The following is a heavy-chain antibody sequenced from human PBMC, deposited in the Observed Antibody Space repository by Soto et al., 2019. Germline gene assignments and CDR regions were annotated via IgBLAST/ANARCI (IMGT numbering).Heavy chain of an antibody. V-gene: IGHV3-30-3*01. CDR1: GFTFSSYA. D-gene: IGHD2-2*01. CDR3: AREDIVVVPAATNYYYYGMDV. CDR2: ISYDGSNK. J-gene: IGHJ6*02. Sequence: GGSLRLSCAASGFTFSSYAMHWVRQAPGKGLEWVAVISYDGSNKYYADSVKGRFTISRDNSKNTLYLQMNSLRAEDTAVYYCAREDIVVVPAATNYYYYGMDVWGQGTTVTVSS.